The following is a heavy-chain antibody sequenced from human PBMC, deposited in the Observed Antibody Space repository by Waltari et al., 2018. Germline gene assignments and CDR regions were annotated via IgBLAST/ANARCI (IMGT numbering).Heavy chain of an antibody. V-gene: IGHV3-9*03. CDR1: GFTFDDYA. Sequence: EVQVVESGGGLVQPGRSLRVSCAASGFTFDDYAMHWVRQGPGKGLEWVAGISWNSGWIGYAGSVKGRFTISRDNAKNSLHLQMNSLRAEDMALYYCTKDVTAAGSAQFDYWGQGTLVSVSS. CDR2: ISWNSGWI. J-gene: IGHJ4*02. D-gene: IGHD6-13*01. CDR3: TKDVTAAGSAQFDY.